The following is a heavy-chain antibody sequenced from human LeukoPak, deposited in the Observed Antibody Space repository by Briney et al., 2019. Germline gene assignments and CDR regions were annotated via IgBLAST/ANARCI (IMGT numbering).Heavy chain of an antibody. CDR2: ISYDGSNK. CDR3: ARDVEAFDI. V-gene: IGHV3-30-3*01. CDR1: GFTFSSYA. J-gene: IGHJ3*02. Sequence: GGSLRLSCAASGFTFSSYAMHWVRQAPGKGLEWVAVISYDGSNKYYADSVKGRFTISRDNSKNTLYLQMNNLRAEDTAVYYCARDVEAFDIWGQGTMVTVSS.